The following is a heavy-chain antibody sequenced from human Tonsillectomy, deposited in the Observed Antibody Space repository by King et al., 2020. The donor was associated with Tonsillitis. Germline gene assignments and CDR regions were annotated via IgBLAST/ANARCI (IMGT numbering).Heavy chain of an antibody. Sequence: VQLVESGGGLVQPGGSLRLSCVASGLTFTSYSMNWVRQTPGKGLEWVSYIGGSGTTLYYAASVKGRFTISSDNAKNSLYLQMNSLRVEDTAVYYCARLTTVTTVDYWGQGTLVTVSS. CDR1: GLTFTSYS. J-gene: IGHJ4*02. D-gene: IGHD4-17*01. V-gene: IGHV3-48*04. CDR2: IGGSGTTL. CDR3: ARLTTVTTVDY.